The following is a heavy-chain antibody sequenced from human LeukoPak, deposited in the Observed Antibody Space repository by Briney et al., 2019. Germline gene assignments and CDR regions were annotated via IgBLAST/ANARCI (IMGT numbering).Heavy chain of an antibody. V-gene: IGHV3-23*01. Sequence: GGSLRLSCEASVFTFSSYPMSWVRQTPGKGLEWVSAISTSGGSTYYADSVKGRFTISRDNSKNALYLQMSSLRAEDTAVYYCAKGSSPYYFDYWGQGTLVTVSS. CDR1: VFTFSSYP. J-gene: IGHJ4*02. CDR2: ISTSGGST. CDR3: AKGSSPYYFDY. D-gene: IGHD1-26*01.